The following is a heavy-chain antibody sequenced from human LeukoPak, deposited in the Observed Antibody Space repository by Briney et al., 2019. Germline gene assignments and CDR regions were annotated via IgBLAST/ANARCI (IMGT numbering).Heavy chain of an antibody. D-gene: IGHD3-3*01. Sequence: GGSLRLSCAASGFTFSSYAMNWVRQAPGKGLERVSSISGGSNNINYAGSVKGRFTTSRDNSQNTLYLQMNSLRADDTAVYYCAKDQGTAIFGMIIPDWYFDLWGRGTLVTVSS. V-gene: IGHV3-23*01. CDR3: AKDQGTAIFGMIIPDWYFDL. J-gene: IGHJ2*01. CDR1: GFTFSSYA. CDR2: ISGGSNNI.